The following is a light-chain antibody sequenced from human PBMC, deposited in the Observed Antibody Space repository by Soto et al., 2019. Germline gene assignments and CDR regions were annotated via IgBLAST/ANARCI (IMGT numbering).Light chain of an antibody. J-gene: IGKJ1*01. CDR2: GAS. Sequence: EIVMTQSPATLSVSPGERVTLSCRASQSVGTNLAWYQQKPGQAPRLLIYGASTRATGIPARFSGSGSGTEFTLTISSLQSEDFAIHFCQQYNNWPPDRTFGQGTKVEIK. CDR3: QQYNNWPPDRT. CDR1: QSVGTN. V-gene: IGKV3-15*01.